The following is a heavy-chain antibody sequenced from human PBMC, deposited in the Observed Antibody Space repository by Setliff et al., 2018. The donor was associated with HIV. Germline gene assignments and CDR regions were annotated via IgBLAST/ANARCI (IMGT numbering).Heavy chain of an antibody. V-gene: IGHV4-4*08. J-gene: IGHJ3*02. CDR1: GDSSSNDY. D-gene: IGHD6-19*01. CDR2: IYTSGST. CDR3: AREDIAVASAFDI. Sequence: SETLSLTCTVSGDSSSNDYWTWVRQPPGKGLEWIGNIYTSGSTNYNPSLKSRVTISVDTSKNQFSLKLSSVTAADTAVYYCAREDIAVASAFDIWGQGTMVTVS.